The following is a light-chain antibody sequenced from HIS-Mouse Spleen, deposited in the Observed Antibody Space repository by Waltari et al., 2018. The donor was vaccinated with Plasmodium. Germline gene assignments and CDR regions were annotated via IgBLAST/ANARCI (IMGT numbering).Light chain of an antibody. J-gene: IGLJ3*02. CDR3: YSTDSSGNHRV. CDR1: ALQQKY. V-gene: IGLV3-10*01. CDR2: EDS. Sequence: SYELTQPPSVSVSPGQTARINCPGDALQQKYAYWYQQKSGQAPVLVIYEDSKRPSGIPERFSGSSSGTMATLTISGAQVEDEADYYCYSTDSSGNHRVFGGGTKLTVL.